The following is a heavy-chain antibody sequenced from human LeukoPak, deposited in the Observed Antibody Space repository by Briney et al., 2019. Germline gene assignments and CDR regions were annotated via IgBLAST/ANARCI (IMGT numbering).Heavy chain of an antibody. CDR3: ARWGFYSNYDY. D-gene: IGHD4-11*01. J-gene: IGHJ4*02. CDR2: ICSNGGCT. Sequence: GGSLSLSCAASGFTFSDFAMHWVRQAPGKQLEYVSAICSNGGCTYYANSVRGRFTIFRDNSKNTLYLQMGSLRAEDMAVYYCARWGFYSNYDYWGQGALVTVSS. V-gene: IGHV3-64*01. CDR1: GFTFSDFA.